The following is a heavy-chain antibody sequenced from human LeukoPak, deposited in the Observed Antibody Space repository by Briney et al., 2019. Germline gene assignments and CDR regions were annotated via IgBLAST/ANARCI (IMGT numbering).Heavy chain of an antibody. CDR2: IYTSGST. Sequence: SQTLSLTCTVSGGSISSGSYYWSWIRQPAGKGLEWIGRIYTSGSTNYNPSLKSRVTISRDTSKNQFPLKLSSVTAADTAVYYCARDGISMIAWGQGTLVTVSS. V-gene: IGHV4-61*02. D-gene: IGHD3-22*01. CDR3: ARDGISMIA. CDR1: GGSISSGSYY. J-gene: IGHJ5*02.